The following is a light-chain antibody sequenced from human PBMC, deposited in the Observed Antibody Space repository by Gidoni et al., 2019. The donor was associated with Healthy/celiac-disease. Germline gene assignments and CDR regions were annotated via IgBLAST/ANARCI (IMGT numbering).Light chain of an antibody. J-gene: IGKJ4*01. V-gene: IGKV3-11*01. CDR3: QQRSNWRALT. Sequence: VLTQSPATLSLSPGERATLSCRASQSVSSYIAWYQQKPGQAPRLLIYDASNRATCIPARFSSSGSGTDFTLTISSLGPEDFAVYYCQQRSNWRALTFGEGTKVEIK. CDR1: QSVSSY. CDR2: DAS.